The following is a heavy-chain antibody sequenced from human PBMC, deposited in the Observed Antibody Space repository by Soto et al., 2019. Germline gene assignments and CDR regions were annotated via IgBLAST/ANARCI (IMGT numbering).Heavy chain of an antibody. CDR3: TRVLGYTFEPGKTRYYAMDV. Sequence: QVQLVQSGAEVKKPGSSVTVSCKTSGGTFSKDAINWARQSPGQGLEWMGLLIPVFGSPIYAQKFQGRIRITADESTSTAFMALSSLRSEDTAVYYCTRVLGYTFEPGKTRYYAMDVWGERTTVSVSS. CDR2: LIPVFGSP. D-gene: IGHD5-18*01. CDR1: GGTFSKDA. J-gene: IGHJ6*02. V-gene: IGHV1-69*01.